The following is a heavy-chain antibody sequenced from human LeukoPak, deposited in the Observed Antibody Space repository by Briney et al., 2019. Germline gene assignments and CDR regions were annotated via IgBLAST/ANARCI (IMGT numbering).Heavy chain of an antibody. Sequence: SGGSLRLSCAASGFTFSSYAMHWVRQAPAKGLDWVAVISYDGSNKYYADSVKGRFTISRDNSKNTLYLQMNGLRAEDTAVYYCARVYTTGYALVTDYWGQGTLVTVSS. CDR1: GFTFSSYA. CDR3: ARVYTTGYALVTDY. V-gene: IGHV3-30*01. J-gene: IGHJ4*02. CDR2: ISYDGSNK. D-gene: IGHD3-9*01.